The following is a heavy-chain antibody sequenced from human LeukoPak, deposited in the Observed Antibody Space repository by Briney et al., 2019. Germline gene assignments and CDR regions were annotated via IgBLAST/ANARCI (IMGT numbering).Heavy chain of an antibody. D-gene: IGHD5-18*01. CDR2: IYYSGST. CDR3: ARLRIQLWSNNWFDP. J-gene: IGHJ5*02. V-gene: IGHV4-59*01. CDR1: GGSISSYY. Sequence: SETLSLTCTVSGGSISSYYWSWIRQPPGKGLEWIGYIYYSGSTNYNPSLKSRVTISVDTSKNQFSLKLSSVTAADTAVYYCARLRIQLWSNNWFDPWGQGTLVTVSS.